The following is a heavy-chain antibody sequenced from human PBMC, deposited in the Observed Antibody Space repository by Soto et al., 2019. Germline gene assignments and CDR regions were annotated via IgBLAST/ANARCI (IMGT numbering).Heavy chain of an antibody. V-gene: IGHV1-18*01. CDR1: GYTFTSYG. CDR2: ISAYNGNT. D-gene: IGHD3-9*01. CDR3: AIHRDYDILTGYYANFDY. Sequence: ASVKVSCKASGYTFTSYGISWVRQAPGQGLEWMGWISAYNGNTNYAQKLQGRVTMTTDTSTSTAYMELRSLRSDDTALYYCAIHRDYDILTGYYANFDYWGQGTLVTVSS. J-gene: IGHJ4*02.